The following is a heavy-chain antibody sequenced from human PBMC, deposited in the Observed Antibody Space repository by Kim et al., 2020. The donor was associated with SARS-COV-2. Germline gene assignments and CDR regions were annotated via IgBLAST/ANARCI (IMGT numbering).Heavy chain of an antibody. D-gene: IGHD1-26*01. CDR3: VRRRNNGKEGWFDP. CDR2: AYYTSQWYI. J-gene: IGHJ5*02. CDR1: GDSVSSNSAS. Sequence: SQTLSLTCAISGDSVSSNSASWNWIRQSPSRGLEWLGRAYYTSQWYIDYAESVKSRIIIIPDTSKNQISLQLNSVTPGDTALYYCVRRRNNGKEGWFDPWGQGTLHTLSA. V-gene: IGHV6-1*01.